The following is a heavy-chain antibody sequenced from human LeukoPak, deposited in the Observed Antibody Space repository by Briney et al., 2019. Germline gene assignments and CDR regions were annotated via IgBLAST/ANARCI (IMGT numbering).Heavy chain of an antibody. CDR2: ISGSGGST. V-gene: IGHV3-23*01. Sequence: GGSLRLSCAASGFTFSSYAMSWVRQAPGKGLEWVSAISGSGGSTYYADSVKGRFTISRDNSKNTLYLQMNSLRAEDTAVYYCAKYRPVNHYGSGSYPDYWGQGTLVTVSS. CDR1: GFTFSSYA. CDR3: AKYRPVNHYGSGSYPDY. J-gene: IGHJ4*02. D-gene: IGHD3-10*01.